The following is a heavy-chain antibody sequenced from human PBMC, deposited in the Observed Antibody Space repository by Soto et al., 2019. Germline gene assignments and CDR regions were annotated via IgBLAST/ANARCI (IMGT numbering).Heavy chain of an antibody. CDR3: ANSGWFQDNWFDP. Sequence: ASVKVSCKASGYTFTSYYMHWVRQAPGQGLEWMGIINPSGGSTSYAQKFQGRVTMTRDTSTSTVYMELSSLRSDDTAVYYCANSGWFQDNWFDPWGQGTLVTVSS. D-gene: IGHD6-19*01. V-gene: IGHV1-46*01. CDR1: GYTFTSYY. CDR2: INPSGGST. J-gene: IGHJ5*02.